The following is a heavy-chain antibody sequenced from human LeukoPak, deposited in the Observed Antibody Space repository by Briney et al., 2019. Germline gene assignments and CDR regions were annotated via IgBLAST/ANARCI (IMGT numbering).Heavy chain of an antibody. CDR3: ARDSSVKSYVTGDFDY. Sequence: GGSLRLSCAASGFTFRDSAMSWVRQAPGKGLEWVSSISSSSSYIYYADSVKGRFTISRDNAKNSLYLQMNSLRAEDTAVYYCARDSSVKSYVTGDFDYWGQGTLVTVSS. D-gene: IGHD7-27*01. V-gene: IGHV3-21*01. J-gene: IGHJ4*02. CDR1: GFTFRDSA. CDR2: ISSSSSYI.